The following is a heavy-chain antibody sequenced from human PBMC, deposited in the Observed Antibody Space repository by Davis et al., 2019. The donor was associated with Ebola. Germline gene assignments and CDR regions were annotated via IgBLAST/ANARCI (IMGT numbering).Heavy chain of an antibody. Sequence: ASVKVSCKASGYTFTSYYIHWVRQAPGQGLEWMGIMNPSAGSTSYAQRFQGRVTMTRDTSTSTVYMELSSLRSEDTAVYYCARGTCSGGNCYEEEYGGSMDVWGKGTAVTVSS. CDR2: MNPSAGST. J-gene: IGHJ6*04. CDR3: ARGTCSGGNCYEEEYGGSMDV. D-gene: IGHD2-15*01. V-gene: IGHV1-46*01. CDR1: GYTFTSYY.